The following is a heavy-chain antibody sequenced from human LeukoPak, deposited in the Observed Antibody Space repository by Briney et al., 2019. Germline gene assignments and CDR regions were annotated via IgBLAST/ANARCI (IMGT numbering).Heavy chain of an antibody. V-gene: IGHV4-30-2*01. J-gene: IGHJ5*02. D-gene: IGHD3-22*01. Sequence: NPSETLSLTCAVSGGSISSGGYSWSWIRQPPGKGLEWIGYIYHSGSTYYNPSLKSRVTISVDTSKNQFSLKLSSVTAADTAVYYCARQEPYYYDSSGYPGADFDPWGQGTLVTVSS. CDR1: GGSISSGGYS. CDR3: ARQEPYYYDSSGYPGADFDP. CDR2: IYHSGST.